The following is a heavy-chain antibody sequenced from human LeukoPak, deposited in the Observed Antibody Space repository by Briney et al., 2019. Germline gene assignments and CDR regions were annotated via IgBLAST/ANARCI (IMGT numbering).Heavy chain of an antibody. V-gene: IGHV1-2*02. CDR2: INPHSGGT. J-gene: IGHJ4*02. CDR3: VREGNELLSKNFDF. CDR1: GFTFTGYY. Sequence: ASVKVSCKASGFTFTGYYIHWVRQAPGQGLEWMGYINPHSGGTSTPQNFQGRVTMTTDTSISAAYMELSSLISDDTAIYYCVREGNELLSKNFDFWGQGTLVTVSS. D-gene: IGHD1-7*01.